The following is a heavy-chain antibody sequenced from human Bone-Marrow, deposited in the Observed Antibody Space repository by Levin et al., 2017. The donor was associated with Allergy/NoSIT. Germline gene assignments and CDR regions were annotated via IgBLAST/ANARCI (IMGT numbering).Heavy chain of an antibody. J-gene: IGHJ3*02. Sequence: ASVKVSCKASGYTFTDYYMHWVRQAPGQGLEWMGWLNPKSGGTKYAQKFQGRVTMTRDTSISTAYMELSRLRSDDTAVYYCARGTPYYYDSRGAFDIWGQGTMVTVSS. D-gene: IGHD3-22*01. CDR1: GYTFTDYY. CDR3: ARGTPYYYDSRGAFDI. CDR2: LNPKSGGT. V-gene: IGHV1-2*02.